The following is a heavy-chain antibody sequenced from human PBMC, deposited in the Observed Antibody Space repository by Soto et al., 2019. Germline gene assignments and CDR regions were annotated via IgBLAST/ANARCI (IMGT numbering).Heavy chain of an antibody. CDR1: GFTFSSYW. J-gene: IGHJ6*03. Sequence: GESLKISCAASGFTFSSYWMSWVRQAPGKGLEWVANIKQDGSEKYYVDSVKGRFTISRDNAKNSLYLQMNSLRAEDTAVYYCARGVDYDFWSGYYYYYYYYMDVWGKGTTVTVSS. CDR3: ARGVDYDFWSGYYYYYYYYMDV. D-gene: IGHD3-3*01. V-gene: IGHV3-7*04. CDR2: IKQDGSEK.